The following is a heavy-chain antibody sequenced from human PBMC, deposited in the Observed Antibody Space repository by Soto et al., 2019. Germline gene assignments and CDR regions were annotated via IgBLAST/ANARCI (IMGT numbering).Heavy chain of an antibody. CDR2: IYHSGST. CDR3: ARSGSWLVLGMDV. D-gene: IGHD3-10*01. J-gene: IGHJ6*02. CDR1: GGSISSSNW. V-gene: IGHV4-4*02. Sequence: PSETLSLTCAVSGGSISSSNWWSWVRQPPGKGLEWIGEIYHSGSTNYNPSLKSRVTISVDKSKNQFSLKLSSVTAADTAVYYCARSGSWLVLGMDVWGQGTTVTVSS.